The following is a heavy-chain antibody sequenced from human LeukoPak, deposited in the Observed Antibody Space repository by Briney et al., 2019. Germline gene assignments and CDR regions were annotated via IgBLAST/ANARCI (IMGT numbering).Heavy chain of an antibody. CDR2: IYYSGST. CDR1: GGSISSYY. V-gene: IGHV4-59*01. Sequence: SETLSLTCTVSGGSISSYYWSWIRQPPGKGLEWIGYIYYSGSTNYNPSLKSRVTISVDTSKNQFSLKLSSVTAADTAVYYCARVQWELLGPYWYFDLWGRGTLVTVSS. J-gene: IGHJ2*01. CDR3: ARVQWELLGPYWYFDL. D-gene: IGHD1-26*01.